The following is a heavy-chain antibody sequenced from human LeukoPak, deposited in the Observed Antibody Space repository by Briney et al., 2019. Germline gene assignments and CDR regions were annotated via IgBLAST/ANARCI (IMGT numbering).Heavy chain of an antibody. CDR1: GYSISSGYY. J-gene: IGHJ3*02. CDR2: IYHSGST. V-gene: IGHV4-38-2*02. Sequence: PSETLSLTCTVSGYSISSGYYWGWIRQPPGKGLEWIGSIYHSGSTYYNPSLKSRVTISVDTSKNQFSLKLSSVTAADTAVYYCASNTGYCSGGSCYRAFDIWGQGTMVTVSS. CDR3: ASNTGYCSGGSCYRAFDI. D-gene: IGHD2-15*01.